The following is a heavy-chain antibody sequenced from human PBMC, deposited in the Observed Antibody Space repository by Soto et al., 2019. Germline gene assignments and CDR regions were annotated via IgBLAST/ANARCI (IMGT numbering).Heavy chain of an antibody. CDR1: GYTFTGYF. Sequence: ASVKVSCKASGYTFTGYFMHWVRQAPGQGLEWMGWISANNGNTNYAQKLQGRVTMTTDTSTSTAYMELRSLRSDDTAVYYCASRSNCSSTSCYAFDIWGQGTMVTVSS. J-gene: IGHJ3*02. D-gene: IGHD2-2*01. CDR2: ISANNGNT. V-gene: IGHV1-18*04. CDR3: ASRSNCSSTSCYAFDI.